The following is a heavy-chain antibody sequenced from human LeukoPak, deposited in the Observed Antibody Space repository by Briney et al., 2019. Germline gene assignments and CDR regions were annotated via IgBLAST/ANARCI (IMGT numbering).Heavy chain of an antibody. CDR2: TYYRSKWYN. Sequence: SQTLSLTCAISGESVSSNSAAWNWIRQSPSRGLEWLGRTYYRSKWYNDYAVSVKSRITINPGTSKNQFSLQLNSVTPEDTAVYYCARGIAAAGTWYYYYGMDVCGQGTTVTVS. CDR3: ARGIAAAGTWYYYYGMDV. V-gene: IGHV6-1*01. D-gene: IGHD6-13*01. CDR1: GESVSSNSAA. J-gene: IGHJ6*02.